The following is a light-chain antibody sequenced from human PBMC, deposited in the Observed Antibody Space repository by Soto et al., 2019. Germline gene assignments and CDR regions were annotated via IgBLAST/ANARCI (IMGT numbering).Light chain of an antibody. CDR2: AVS. CDR3: QQASSLPHT. V-gene: IGKV1-12*01. J-gene: IGKJ2*01. CDR1: QDISIW. Sequence: DIQMTQSPSSVSASVGDRVTITCRASQDISIWLAWYQQKPGKAPNLLISAVSTLQSGVPSRFSGSGSGTDFPLTITSLQPEDFATYYCQQASSLPHTFGQGTKLEIK.